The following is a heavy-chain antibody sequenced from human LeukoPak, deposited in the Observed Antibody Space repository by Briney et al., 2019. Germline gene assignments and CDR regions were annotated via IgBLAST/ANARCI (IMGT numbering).Heavy chain of an antibody. Sequence: PGGSLRLSCAASGFTFSRYAMSWVRQAPGKGLEWVAAISGSGGSTFYADSVKGRVTISRDNSKNTLYLQMNSLRAEDTAVYYCAKDQGYGGLFFDYWGQGTLVTVSS. J-gene: IGHJ4*02. CDR2: ISGSGGST. V-gene: IGHV3-23*01. D-gene: IGHD5-12*01. CDR3: AKDQGYGGLFFDY. CDR1: GFTFSRYA.